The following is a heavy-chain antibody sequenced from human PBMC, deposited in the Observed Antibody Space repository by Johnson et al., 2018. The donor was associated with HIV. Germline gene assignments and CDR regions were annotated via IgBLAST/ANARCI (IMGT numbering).Heavy chain of an antibody. J-gene: IGHJ3*02. V-gene: IGHV3-66*02. Sequence: EVQLVESGGGLVKPGGSLRLSCAASGFTFSDYYMSWIRQAPGKGLEWVSVIYSGGRTYYADSVKGRFTISRDNSKNTLYLQMHSLRAEDTAVYYCARGPVMVRGVTDAFDIWGQGTMVTVSS. CDR1: GFTFSDYY. CDR2: IYSGGRT. CDR3: ARGPVMVRGVTDAFDI. D-gene: IGHD3-10*01.